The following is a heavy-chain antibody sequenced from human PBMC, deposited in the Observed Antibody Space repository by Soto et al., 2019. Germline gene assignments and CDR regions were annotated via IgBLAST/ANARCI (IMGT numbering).Heavy chain of an antibody. J-gene: IGHJ6*02. CDR3: ARFGSAPYYYYGVDV. Sequence: HVQLVQSETEVKKPGASVKVSCKASGYIFTSYDITWVRQAPGQGLEWMGWISGYNGNTNYAQKFQDRVTMTTDTSTSTVYMELRSLRSDDTAVYYCARFGSAPYYYYGVDVWGQGTTVFVSS. CDR2: ISGYNGNT. D-gene: IGHD3-10*01. V-gene: IGHV1-18*01. CDR1: GYIFTSYD.